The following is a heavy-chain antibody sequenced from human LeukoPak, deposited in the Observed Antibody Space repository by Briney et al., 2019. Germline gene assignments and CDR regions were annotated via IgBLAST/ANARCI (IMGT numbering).Heavy chain of an antibody. V-gene: IGHV3-11*06. Sequence: GGSLRLSCAASGSTFSDYYMSWIRQAPGKGLEWVSYISSSSSYTNYADSVKGRFTISRDNAKNSLYLQMNSLRAEDTAVYYCASIPNDYTDYWGQGTLVTVSS. CDR1: GSTFSDYY. D-gene: IGHD4/OR15-4a*01. CDR3: ASIPNDYTDY. J-gene: IGHJ4*02. CDR2: ISSSSSYT.